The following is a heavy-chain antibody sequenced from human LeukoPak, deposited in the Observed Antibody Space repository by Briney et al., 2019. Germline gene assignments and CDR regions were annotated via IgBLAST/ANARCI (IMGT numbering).Heavy chain of an antibody. CDR3: ARSAEWLPNAFDI. CDR2: MHNSGSS. CDR1: GASTSHFY. V-gene: IGHV4-59*01. D-gene: IGHD5-12*01. J-gene: IGHJ3*02. Sequence: SETLSLSCSVSGASTSHFYWNWMRQPPGKGLEWIGYMHNSGSSKHSPSLKSRVTISIDISKNLFSLQLTSVTAADTAIYYCARSAEWLPNAFDIWGQGTMVSVSS.